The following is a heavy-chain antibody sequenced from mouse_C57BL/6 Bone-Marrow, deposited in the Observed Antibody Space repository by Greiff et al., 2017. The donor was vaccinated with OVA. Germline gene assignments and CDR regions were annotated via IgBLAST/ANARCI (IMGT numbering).Heavy chain of an antibody. Sequence: QVQLKQSGAELVKPGASVKMSCKASGYTFTSYWITWVKQRPGQGLEWIGDIYPGSGSTNYNEKFKSKATLTVDTSSSTAYMQLSSLTSEDSAVYYCARRYYGRSYWYFDVWGTGTTVTVSS. V-gene: IGHV1-55*01. D-gene: IGHD1-1*01. CDR2: IYPGSGST. J-gene: IGHJ1*03. CDR1: GYTFTSYW. CDR3: ARRYYGRSYWYFDV.